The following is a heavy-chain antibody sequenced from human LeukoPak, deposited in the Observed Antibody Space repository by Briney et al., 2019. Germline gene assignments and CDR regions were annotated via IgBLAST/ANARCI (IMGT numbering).Heavy chain of an antibody. V-gene: IGHV3-23*01. CDR2: ISGSGGST. CDR1: GFTFSTYV. CDR3: AKVGITMVRGVIPNYFDY. J-gene: IGHJ4*02. D-gene: IGHD3-10*01. Sequence: GGSLRLSCAASGFTFSTYVMSWVRQAPGKGLEWVSAISGSGGSTYYADSVKGRFTISRDNSKNTLYLQMNSLRAEDTAVYYCAKVGITMVRGVIPNYFDYWGQGTLVTVSS.